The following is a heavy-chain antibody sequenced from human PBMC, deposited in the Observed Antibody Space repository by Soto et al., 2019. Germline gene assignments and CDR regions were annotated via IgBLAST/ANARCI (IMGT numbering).Heavy chain of an antibody. J-gene: IGHJ4*02. Sequence: GGSLRLSCAASGFTFSSYSMNWVRQAPGKGLEWVSSISSSSSYIYYADSVRGRFTISRDNAKNSLYLQMNSLRAEDTAVYYCARGGSGSMIVGFDYWGQGTLVTVSS. V-gene: IGHV3-21*01. CDR3: ARGGSGSMIVGFDY. D-gene: IGHD3-22*01. CDR1: GFTFSSYS. CDR2: ISSSSSYI.